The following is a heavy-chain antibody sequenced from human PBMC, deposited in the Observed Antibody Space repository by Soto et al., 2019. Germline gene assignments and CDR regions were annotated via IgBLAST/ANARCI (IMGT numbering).Heavy chain of an antibody. Sequence: EVQLVESGGGLVKPGGSLRLSCAASGFTFSNALMSWVRQAPGKGLEWVGRIKSKTDGGTTDYAAPVKGRFTISRDDSKNTLYLQMNSLKTEDTAVNYCTTGLTILGVVIDPWGQGTLVTVSS. CDR3: TTGLTILGVVIDP. CDR2: IKSKTDGGTT. D-gene: IGHD3-3*01. J-gene: IGHJ5*02. V-gene: IGHV3-15*01. CDR1: GFTFSNAL.